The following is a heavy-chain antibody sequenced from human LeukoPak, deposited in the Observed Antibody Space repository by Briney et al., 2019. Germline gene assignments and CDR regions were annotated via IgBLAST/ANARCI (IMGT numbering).Heavy chain of an antibody. CDR3: AGGPAAAGFDY. V-gene: IGHV4-59*01. CDR1: GGSISSYY. D-gene: IGHD6-13*01. J-gene: IGHJ4*02. CDR2: IYYSGST. Sequence: SETLSLTCTVSGGSISSYYWSWIRQPPRKGLEWIGYIYYSGSTNYNPSLKSRVTISVDTSKNQFSLKLSSVTAADTAVYYCAGGPAAAGFDYWGQGTLVTVSS.